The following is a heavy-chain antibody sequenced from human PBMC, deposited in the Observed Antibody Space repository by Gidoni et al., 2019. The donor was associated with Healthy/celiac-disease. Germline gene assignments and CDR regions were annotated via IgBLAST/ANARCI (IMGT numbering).Heavy chain of an antibody. CDR1: GFTFSSYG. CDR2: IWYDGSNK. V-gene: IGHV3-33*01. CDR3: ARDVDTVTTSDAFDI. Sequence: QVQLVVSGGGVVSPGRSLRLSCAASGFTFSSYGMHWVRQAPGKGLEWVAVIWYDGSNKYYADSVKGRFTISRDNSKNTLYLQMNSLRAEDTAVYYCARDVDTVTTSDAFDIWGQGTMVTVSS. D-gene: IGHD4-17*01. J-gene: IGHJ3*02.